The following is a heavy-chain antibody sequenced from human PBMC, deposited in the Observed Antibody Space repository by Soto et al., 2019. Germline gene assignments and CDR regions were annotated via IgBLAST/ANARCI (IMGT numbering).Heavy chain of an antibody. CDR3: ARGVGDLLWKARPYYFDY. CDR2: IDWDDDK. D-gene: IGHD3-10*01. CDR1: GFSLSTSGMC. J-gene: IGHJ4*02. V-gene: IGHV2-70*01. Sequence: SCPTLVNPTQTLTLTCTFSGFSLSTSGMCVSWIRQPPGKALEWLALIDWDDDKYYSTSLNTRLTISKDTSKNQVVLTMTNMDPVDTATYYCARGVGDLLWKARPYYFDYWGQGPLVTVSS.